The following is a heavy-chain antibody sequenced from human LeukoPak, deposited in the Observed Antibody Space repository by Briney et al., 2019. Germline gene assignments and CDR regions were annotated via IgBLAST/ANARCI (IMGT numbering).Heavy chain of an antibody. Sequence: PSETLSLTCTVSGDSISSYYWSWIRLPPGKGLEWIGYIYYSGSTNYNPSLESRVTISVDTSKNQFSLKLSSVTAADTAVYYCARDQYQLLSGNSPYNWFDPWGQGTLVTVSS. D-gene: IGHD2-2*01. CDR1: GDSISSYY. CDR2: IYYSGST. J-gene: IGHJ5*02. V-gene: IGHV4-59*12. CDR3: ARDQYQLLSGNSPYNWFDP.